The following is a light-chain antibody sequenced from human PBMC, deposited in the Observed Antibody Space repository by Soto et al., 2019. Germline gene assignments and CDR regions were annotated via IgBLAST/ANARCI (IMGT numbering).Light chain of an antibody. J-gene: IGLJ1*01. CDR2: EVS. CDR1: SSDVGGYNY. V-gene: IGLV2-14*01. CDR3: SSYRSSTTPFYV. Sequence: QSALTQPASVSGSPGQSITISCTGTSSDVGGYNYVSWYQQHPGKAPKLMIYEVSNRPSGVSNRFSGSKSGNTASLTISGLQAEDDADYYCSSYRSSTTPFYVFGTGTKLTVL.